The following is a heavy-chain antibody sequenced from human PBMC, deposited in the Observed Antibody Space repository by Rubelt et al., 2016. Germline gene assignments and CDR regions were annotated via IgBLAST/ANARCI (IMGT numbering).Heavy chain of an antibody. CDR3: ATVPGSSSWYFFDY. CDR2: ISAYNGNT. Sequence: QVQLVQSGAEVKKPGASVKVSCKTAGYTFTSYGISWVRQAPGQGLEWMGWISAYNGNTNFAQKLQGRVTMTTDTSTNTAYMELRRLGSDDTAVYYCATVPGSSSWYFFDYWGQGTLVTVSS. D-gene: IGHD6-13*01. V-gene: IGHV1-18*01. J-gene: IGHJ4*02. CDR1: GYTFTSYG.